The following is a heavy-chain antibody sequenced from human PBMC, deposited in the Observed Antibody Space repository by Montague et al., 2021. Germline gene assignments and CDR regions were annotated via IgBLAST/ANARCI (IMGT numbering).Heavy chain of an antibody. Sequence: SETLSLTCTVSSGSIFHAHWSWVRQPPGKGLEWLGSMFYGGATSNNPSLKSRVTMSIDTSTNKFSLKLSFVTAADTAVDYCAKQGYFVSGTSYKGFDPWGQGILVTVSS. CDR1: SGSIFHAH. V-gene: IGHV4-59*08. D-gene: IGHD3-10*01. CDR2: MFYGGAT. J-gene: IGHJ5*01. CDR3: AKQGYFVSGTSYKGFDP.